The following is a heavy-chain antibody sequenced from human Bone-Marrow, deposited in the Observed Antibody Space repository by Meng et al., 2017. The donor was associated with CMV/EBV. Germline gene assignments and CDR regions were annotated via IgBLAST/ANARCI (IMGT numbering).Heavy chain of an antibody. CDR2: ISHSGSD. J-gene: IGHJ4*02. D-gene: IGHD3-3*01. V-gene: IGHV4-34*01. Sequence: SETLSLTCAVSGVSFSGYYWSWIRQSPGKGLEWIGEISHSGSDHYTPSLKSRVTISVDTSKNQLSLSLRSVTAADTAVYYCARGFDFWSGYYDGYWGQGTLVTVSS. CDR1: GVSFSGYY. CDR3: ARGFDFWSGYYDGY.